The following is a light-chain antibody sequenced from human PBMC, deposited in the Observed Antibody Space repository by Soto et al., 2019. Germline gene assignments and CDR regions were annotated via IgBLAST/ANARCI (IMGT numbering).Light chain of an antibody. CDR3: AAWDDSLVV. CDR2: RNN. CDR1: TSNIGSAY. Sequence: QSVLTQPPSASGTPEQTVTLSCSGSTSNIGSAYIYWYQHLPGTAPKLLIYRNNQRPSGVPDRFSASKSGTSASLAISGLRSEDDADYYCAAWDDSLVVFGGGTKLTVL. J-gene: IGLJ2*01. V-gene: IGLV1-47*01.